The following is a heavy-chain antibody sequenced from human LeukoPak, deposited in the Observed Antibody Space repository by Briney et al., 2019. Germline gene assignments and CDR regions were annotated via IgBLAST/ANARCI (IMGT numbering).Heavy chain of an antibody. V-gene: IGHV1-46*01. CDR1: GYTFTSYY. Sequence: VASVKVSCKASGYTFTSYYMHWVRHSPAQGLEWMGIINPSGGSTSYAQKFQGRVTMTRDTSTRTVYMELSSLRSEDTAVYYCARGSGNVDYWGQGTLVTVSS. CDR2: INPSGGST. CDR3: ARGSGNVDY. J-gene: IGHJ4*02. D-gene: IGHD6-19*01.